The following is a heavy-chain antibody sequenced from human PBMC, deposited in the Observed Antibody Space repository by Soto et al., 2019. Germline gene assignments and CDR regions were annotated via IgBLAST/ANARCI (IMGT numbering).Heavy chain of an antibody. CDR1: GFSFSSDS. Sequence: GGSLRLSCAGSGFSFSSDSMGWVRQAPGKGLEWVASTSSSGSFMNYADSVKGRFTISRDNAKNSLYLQMSGLKDEDTAVYYCARDPPTGTTLDWADSWGQGTLATVSS. V-gene: IGHV3-21*01. CDR3: ARDPPTGTTLDWADS. CDR2: TSSSGSFM. D-gene: IGHD1-7*01. J-gene: IGHJ4*02.